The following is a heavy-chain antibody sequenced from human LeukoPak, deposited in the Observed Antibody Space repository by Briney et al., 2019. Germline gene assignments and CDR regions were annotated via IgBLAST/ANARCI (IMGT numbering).Heavy chain of an antibody. J-gene: IGHJ5*02. V-gene: IGHV4-38-2*02. CDR3: ARDLGYSSSWYSRISYNWFDP. CDR1: GYSISSGYY. Sequence: SETLSLTCTVSGYSISSGYYWGWIWQPPGKGLEWIGSIYHSGSTYYNPSLKSRVTISVDTSKNQFSLKLSSVTAADTAVYYCARDLGYSSSWYSRISYNWFDPWGQGTLVTVSS. CDR2: IYHSGST. D-gene: IGHD6-13*01.